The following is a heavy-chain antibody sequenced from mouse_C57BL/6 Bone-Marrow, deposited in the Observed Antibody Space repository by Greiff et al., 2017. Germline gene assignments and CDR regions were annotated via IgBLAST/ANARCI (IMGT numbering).Heavy chain of an antibody. V-gene: IGHV1-82*01. CDR3: ARNYSKDY. Sequence: VQLQQSGPELVKPGASVKISCKASGYAFSSSWMNWVKQRPGKGLEWIGRIYPGDGDTNYNGKFKGKATLTADKSSSTAYMQLSSLTSEDAAVYFCARNYSKDYWGQGTTLTVSS. CDR1: GYAFSSSW. J-gene: IGHJ2*01. CDR2: IYPGDGDT. D-gene: IGHD2-5*01.